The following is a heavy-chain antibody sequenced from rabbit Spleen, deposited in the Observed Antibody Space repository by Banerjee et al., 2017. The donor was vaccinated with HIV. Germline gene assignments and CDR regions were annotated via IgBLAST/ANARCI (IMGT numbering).Heavy chain of an antibody. CDR1: GFSFSNKAV. V-gene: IGHV1S45*01. J-gene: IGHJ4*01. D-gene: IGHD3-1*01. Sequence: QEQLVESGGGLVRPEGSLKLSCTASGFSFSNKAVMCWVRQAPGKGLEWIADIFTGSSGTTYYASWAKGRFTGSKTSSTTVTLQMTSLTAADTATYFCARDGDDAGYDFFLWGPGTLVTVS. CDR2: IFTGSSGTT. CDR3: ARDGDDAGYDFFL.